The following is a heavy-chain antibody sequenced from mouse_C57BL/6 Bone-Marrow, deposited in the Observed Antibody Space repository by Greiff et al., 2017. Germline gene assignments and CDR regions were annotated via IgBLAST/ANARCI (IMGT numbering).Heavy chain of an antibody. CDR1: GYTFTSYW. CDR2: IDPSDSYT. J-gene: IGHJ3*01. D-gene: IGHD4-1*02. CDR3: ARSNWDPLFAY. Sequence: VQLQQPGAELVKPGASVKLSCKASGYTFTSYWMQWVKQRPGQGLEWIGEIDPSDSYTNYNQKFKGKATLTVDTSSSTAYMQLSSLTSEDSAVYYCARSNWDPLFAYWGQGTLVTVSA. V-gene: IGHV1-50*01.